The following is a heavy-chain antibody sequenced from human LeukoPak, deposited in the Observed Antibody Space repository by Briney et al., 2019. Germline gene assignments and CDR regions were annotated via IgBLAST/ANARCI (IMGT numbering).Heavy chain of an antibody. D-gene: IGHD3-9*01. Sequence: GGSLRLSCAASGFTFSRYGMSWVRQAPGKGLEWVSYISSSSSTIYYADSVKGRFTISRDNAKNSLYLQMNSLRAEDTAVYYCARERGYDILHRWGGDAFDIWGQGTMVTVSS. J-gene: IGHJ3*02. CDR1: GFTFSRYG. V-gene: IGHV3-48*01. CDR3: ARERGYDILHRWGGDAFDI. CDR2: ISSSSSTI.